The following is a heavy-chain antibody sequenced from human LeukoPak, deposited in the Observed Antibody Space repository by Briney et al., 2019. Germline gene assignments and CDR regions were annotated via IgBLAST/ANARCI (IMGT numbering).Heavy chain of an antibody. J-gene: IGHJ3*02. CDR2: IKEDGSDR. Sequence: GGSLRLPCAASGFTHSNYWMTWVRHVPGKGREWVASIKEDGSDRYNVDSVKGRFTISRDNAKNSLSLQMSSLRAEDTAVYYCASTLTFDNWGLGILVTVSS. CDR1: GFTHSNYW. V-gene: IGHV3-7*01. CDR3: ASTLTFDN.